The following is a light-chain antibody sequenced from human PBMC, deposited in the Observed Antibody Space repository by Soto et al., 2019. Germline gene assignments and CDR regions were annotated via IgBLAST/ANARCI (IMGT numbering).Light chain of an antibody. CDR2: TNN. CDR3: AAWDDSLIALYV. CDR1: SSNVGSNP. V-gene: IGLV1-44*01. J-gene: IGLJ1*01. Sequence: QSVLTQPPSASGTPGQRVTISCSGSSSNVGSNPVNWYQQLPGTAPKLLIYTNNQRPSGVPDRFSGSKSGTSASLAISGLQSEDEADYYCAAWDDSLIALYVFGTGTKVTVL.